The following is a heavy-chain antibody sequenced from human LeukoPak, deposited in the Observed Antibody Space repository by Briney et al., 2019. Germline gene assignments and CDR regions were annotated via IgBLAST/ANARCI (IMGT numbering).Heavy chain of an antibody. CDR2: IYYSGST. D-gene: IGHD6-19*01. CDR1: GGSISSYY. V-gene: IGHV4-59*01. J-gene: IGHJ3*02. Sequence: SETLSLTCTVSGGSISSYYWSWIRQPPGKGLEWIGYIYYSGSTNYNPSLKSRVTISVDTSKNQFSLKLSSVTAADTAVYYCGVAVAGTGAFDIWGQGTMVTVSS. CDR3: GVAVAGTGAFDI.